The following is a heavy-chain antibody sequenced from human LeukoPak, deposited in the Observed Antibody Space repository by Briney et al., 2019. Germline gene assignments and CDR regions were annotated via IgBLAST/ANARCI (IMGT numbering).Heavy chain of an antibody. V-gene: IGHV3-23*01. D-gene: IGHD5-12*01. J-gene: IGHJ4*02. CDR2: ISGSGGST. Sequence: GGSLRLSCAASGFTFSSYAMSWVRQAPGKGLEWVSTISGSGGSTYYADSVKGRFTISRDNSKNTLYLQMNSLRAEDTAVYYCAKGRGYDHTPFDYWGQGTLVTVSS. CDR1: GFTFSSYA. CDR3: AKGRGYDHTPFDY.